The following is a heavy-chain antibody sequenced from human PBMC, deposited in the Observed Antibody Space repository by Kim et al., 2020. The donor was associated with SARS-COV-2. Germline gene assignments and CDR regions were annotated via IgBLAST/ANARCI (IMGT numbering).Heavy chain of an antibody. V-gene: IGHV4-31*03. D-gene: IGHD2-2*01. J-gene: IGHJ4*01. Sequence: SETLSLTCNVSGDSISSGGYYWSWIRQNPGKGLEWIGYIYYSGRTYYNPPLNSRVTISVDTPKNQFSLGLTSFTAEDTCFYYCAIGYCSSTRCADFDYWG. CDR1: GDSISSGGYY. CDR3: AIGYCSSTRCADFDY. CDR2: IYYSGRT.